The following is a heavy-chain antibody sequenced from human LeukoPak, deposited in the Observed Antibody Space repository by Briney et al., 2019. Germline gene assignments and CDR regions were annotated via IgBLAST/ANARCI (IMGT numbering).Heavy chain of an antibody. J-gene: IGHJ6*02. CDR2: ISSTTGYR. CDR1: GFTFSDYS. CDR3: ARDLHCYVAMDV. V-gene: IGHV3-11*05. D-gene: IGHD2-2*01. Sequence: PGGSLRLSCAASGFTFSDYSMSWIRQAPGKGLEWISYISSTTGYRDYAASVRGRYTISRDNAKNSVYLQMNSLRAEDTAVYYCARDLHCYVAMDVWGQGTTVTVSS.